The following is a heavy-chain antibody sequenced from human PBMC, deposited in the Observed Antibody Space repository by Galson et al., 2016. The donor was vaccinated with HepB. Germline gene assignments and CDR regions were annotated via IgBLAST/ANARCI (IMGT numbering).Heavy chain of an antibody. J-gene: IGHJ4*02. Sequence: ETLSLTCTVSGVSISSSTLYWGWIRQPPGKGLEWIGRMHHSGSTDYNPSLKSRVTISVDTSKSLLSVELTSVTAADTAVYYCASSHPRTAYFNFWGQGTLVTVSS. CDR2: MHHSGST. V-gene: IGHV4-39*01. D-gene: IGHD5-18*01. CDR3: ASSHPRTAYFNF. CDR1: GVSISSSTLY.